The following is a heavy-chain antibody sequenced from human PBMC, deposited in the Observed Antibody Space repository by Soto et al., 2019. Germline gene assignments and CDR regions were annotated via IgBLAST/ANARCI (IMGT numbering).Heavy chain of an antibody. CDR1: GFTVSSNY. Sequence: PGGSLRLSCAASGFTVSSNYMSWVRQAPGKGLEWVSGIYSGGSTHYADSVKGRFTISRDNSKNTLYLQMNSLRAEDTAVYYCAREGKYCSSTSCYTYRDYYYGMDVWGQGTTVTVSS. CDR2: IYSGGST. CDR3: AREGKYCSSTSCYTYRDYYYGMDV. J-gene: IGHJ6*02. V-gene: IGHV3-53*01. D-gene: IGHD2-2*02.